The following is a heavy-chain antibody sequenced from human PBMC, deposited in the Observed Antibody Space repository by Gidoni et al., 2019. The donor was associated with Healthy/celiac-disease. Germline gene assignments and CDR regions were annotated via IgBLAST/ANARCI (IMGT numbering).Heavy chain of an antibody. Sequence: QMQLVQSGPEVKKPGTSVKVSCKASGFTFTSSAMQWVRQARGQRSEWIGWIVVGSGNTNYAQKFQERVTITRDRSTSTAYRELSSRRAEDTAVDYCAAVLGRSSPYYMDGWGKGTTVTVSS. CDR2: IVVGSGNT. D-gene: IGHD3-16*01. CDR3: AAVLGRSSPYYMDG. V-gene: IGHV1-58*02. J-gene: IGHJ6*03. CDR1: GFTFTSSA.